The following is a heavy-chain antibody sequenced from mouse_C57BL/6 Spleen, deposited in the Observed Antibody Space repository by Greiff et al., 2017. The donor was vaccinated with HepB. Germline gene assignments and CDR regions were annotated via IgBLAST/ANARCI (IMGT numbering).Heavy chain of an antibody. CDR2: INPGSGGT. D-gene: IGHD4-1*01. CDR3: ARGPGTGAMDY. CDR1: GYAFTNYL. Sequence: VQLQQSGAEVVRPGTSVKVSCKASGYAFTNYLIEWVKQRPGQGLEWIGVINPGSGGTNYNEKFKGKATLTADKSSSTAYMQLSSLTSEDSAVYFCARGPGTGAMDYWGQGTSVTVSS. J-gene: IGHJ4*01. V-gene: IGHV1-54*01.